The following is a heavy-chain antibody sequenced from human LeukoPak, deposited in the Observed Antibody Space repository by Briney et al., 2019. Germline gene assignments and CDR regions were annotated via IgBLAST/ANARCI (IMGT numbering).Heavy chain of an antibody. CDR2: IYYSGST. V-gene: IGHV4-59*11. CDR3: ARRYCSSTSCYTDY. J-gene: IGHJ4*02. Sequence: PSETLSLTCTVSGGSISSHYWSWIRQPPGKGLEWIGYIYYSGSTNYNPSLKSRVTISVDTSKNQFSLKLSSVTAADTAVYYCARRYCSSTSCYTDYWGQGTLVTVSS. D-gene: IGHD2-2*02. CDR1: GGSISSHY.